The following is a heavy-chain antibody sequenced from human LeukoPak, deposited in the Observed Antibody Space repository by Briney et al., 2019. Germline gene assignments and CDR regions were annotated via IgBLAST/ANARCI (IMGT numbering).Heavy chain of an antibody. Sequence: SETLSLTCTVSGGSISSSSYYWGWIRQPPGKGLEWIGSIHYSGSTYYNPSLKSRVTISVDTSKNQVSLKLSSVTAADTAVYYCARFYGSGTYYFDYWGQGTLVTVSS. D-gene: IGHD3-10*01. V-gene: IGHV4-39*07. CDR1: GGSISSSSYY. CDR3: ARFYGSGTYYFDY. CDR2: IHYSGST. J-gene: IGHJ4*02.